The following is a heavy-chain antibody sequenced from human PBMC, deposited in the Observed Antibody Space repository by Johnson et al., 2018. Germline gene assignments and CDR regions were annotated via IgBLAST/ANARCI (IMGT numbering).Heavy chain of an antibody. J-gene: IGHJ3*02. CDR3: ARGSCSVFLVIAAAEGDAFDI. CDR1: GFTFDDYA. V-gene: IGHV3-9*01. Sequence: EVQLVESGGGLVQPGRSLRLSCAASGFTFDDYAMHWVRQAPGKGLEWVSGIGWNSGSIGYADFVKGRFTIYRNNAKNSLYLQMNSLTAEDTALYYCARGSCSVFLVIAAAEGDAFDIWGQGTMVTVSS. CDR2: IGWNSGSI. D-gene: IGHD6-13*01.